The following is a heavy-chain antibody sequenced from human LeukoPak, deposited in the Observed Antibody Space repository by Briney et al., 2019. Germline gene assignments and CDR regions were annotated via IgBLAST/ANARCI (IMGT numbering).Heavy chain of an antibody. V-gene: IGHV4-61*09. J-gene: IGHJ6*03. CDR1: GGAINSGRYY. CDR3: ARGLHGYTYGYVPWELYYYMDV. Sequence: SETLSLTCNVSGGAINSGRYYWSWIRQPAGRGLEWIGHISTSGRTSYSPSLKSRVTISVDTSKNQFSLKMSSVSAADTAVYYCARGLHGYTYGYVPWELYYYMDVWGKGTTVTISS. D-gene: IGHD5-18*01. CDR2: ISTSGRT.